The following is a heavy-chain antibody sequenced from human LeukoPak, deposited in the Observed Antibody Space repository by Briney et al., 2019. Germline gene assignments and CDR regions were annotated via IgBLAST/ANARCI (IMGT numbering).Heavy chain of an antibody. CDR2: ISSSSSYI. D-gene: IGHD6-13*01. V-gene: IGHV3-21*01. CDR3: ARGYSSSWSFDY. Sequence: GGSLRLSCAASGFTFSSYSMNWVRQAPGKGLEWVSSISSSSSYIYYADPVKGRFTISRDNAKNSLYLQMNSLRAEDTAVYYCARGYSSSWSFDYWGQGTLVTVSS. CDR1: GFTFSSYS. J-gene: IGHJ4*02.